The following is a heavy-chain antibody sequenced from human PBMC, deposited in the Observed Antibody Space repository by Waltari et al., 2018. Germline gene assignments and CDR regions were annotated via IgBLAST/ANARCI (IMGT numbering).Heavy chain of an antibody. CDR3: VFPAATQTNYHDLDV. V-gene: IGHV4-34*02. CDR2: INHRGSS. CDR1: GGSFSAYY. D-gene: IGHD3-3*01. J-gene: IGHJ6*02. Sequence: QVQLQQWGAGLVKPSETLSLTCGVYGGSFSAYYWSWIRQSPEKGLEWIGEINHRGSSRYNPSLKSRVSISVDTSKNQFSLNLISVTAADTAVYYCVFPAATQTNYHDLDVWGQGTTVTVSS.